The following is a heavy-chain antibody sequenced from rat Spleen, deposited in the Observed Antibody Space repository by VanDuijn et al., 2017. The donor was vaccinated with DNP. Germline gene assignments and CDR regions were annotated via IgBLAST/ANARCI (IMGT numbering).Heavy chain of an antibody. V-gene: IGHV5-31*01. CDR2: ITSSGGDS. CDR1: GFTFNNNW. J-gene: IGHJ4*01. CDR3: ARVGDLHDGGDGDVLDV. Sequence: EVQLVEFGGDLVQPGRSLKVSCVASGFTFNNNWMTSTRQVPGKRLEWVASITSSGGDSYYPDSVKGRFTISRDDAKDTLSLQMNSLRSEDTATYYCARVGDLHDGGDGDVLDVWGQGTSVTVSS. D-gene: IGHD1-12*02.